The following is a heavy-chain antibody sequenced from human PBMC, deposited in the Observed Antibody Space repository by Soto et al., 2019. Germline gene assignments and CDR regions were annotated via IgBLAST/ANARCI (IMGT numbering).Heavy chain of an antibody. J-gene: IGHJ6*02. CDR1: GFIVNSNY. CDR3: ARDKRSDGWDERYYYYYGMDV. D-gene: IGHD3-10*01. V-gene: IGHV3-53*04. Sequence: GGSLRLSCAASGFIVNSNYMSWVRQVPGKRLEWVSVIYSGGYTHYADSVKGRFTISRHNIKNTLYLQMNSLRAEDTAVYYCARDKRSDGWDERYYYYYGMDVWGQGTKVTVSS. CDR2: IYSGGYT.